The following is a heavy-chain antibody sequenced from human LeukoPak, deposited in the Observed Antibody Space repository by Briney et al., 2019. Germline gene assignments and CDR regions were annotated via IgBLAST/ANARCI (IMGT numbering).Heavy chain of an antibody. CDR2: ISAYNGNT. V-gene: IGHV1-18*01. CDR1: GYTFTSYG. J-gene: IGHJ6*02. CDR3: ARGYCSGGSCYPANDYYYYGMDV. D-gene: IGHD2-15*01. Sequence: ASVKVSCKASGYTFTSYGISWVRQAPGQGLEWMGWISAYNGNTNYAQKLQGRVTMTTDTSTSTAYMELRSLRSDDTAVYYCARGYCSGGSCYPANDYYYYGMDVWGQGTTVTVSS.